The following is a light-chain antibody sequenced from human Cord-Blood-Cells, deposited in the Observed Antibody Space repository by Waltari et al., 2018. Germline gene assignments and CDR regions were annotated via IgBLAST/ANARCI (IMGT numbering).Light chain of an antibody. CDR2: EGS. J-gene: IGLJ3*02. CDR3: CSYAGSSTWV. CDR1: SSDVGSYNL. Sequence: QSALTQPASVSGSPGQSITISCTGTSSDVGSYNLVSWYQQHPGKAPKLMSSEGSKRPSGVSNSFSGSKSGDTASRTSAGLQAEDEADYYCCSYAGSSTWVFGGGTKLTVL. V-gene: IGLV2-23*01.